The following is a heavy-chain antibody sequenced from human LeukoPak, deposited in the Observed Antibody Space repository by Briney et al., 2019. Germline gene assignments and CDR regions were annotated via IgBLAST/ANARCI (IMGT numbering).Heavy chain of an antibody. J-gene: IGHJ4*02. Sequence: GGSLRFSCAASGFTFSSYSMNWVRQAPGKGLECVSSISSSSSYIYYADSVKGRFTMSRDNAKNSLYLQMNSLRAEDTAVYYCARDRESYCTGASCYSTGDYWGQGTLVTVSS. V-gene: IGHV3-21*01. CDR2: ISSSSSYI. CDR3: ARDRESYCTGASCYSTGDY. D-gene: IGHD2-15*01. CDR1: GFTFSSYS.